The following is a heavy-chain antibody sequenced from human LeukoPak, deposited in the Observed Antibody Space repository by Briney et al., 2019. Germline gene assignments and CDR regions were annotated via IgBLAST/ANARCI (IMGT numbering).Heavy chain of an antibody. CDR3: ARGGYYGSGNDFRFDP. CDR2: INQSGST. D-gene: IGHD3-10*01. V-gene: IGHV4-34*01. Sequence: SETLSLTCAVYGGSFSGYYWSWIRQSPGKGLEWIGEINQSGSTNYNPSLKSRVTISVDTSKNQFSLKLTSVTAADTAVYFCARGGYYGSGNDFRFDPWGQGTLVTVSS. CDR1: GGSFSGYY. J-gene: IGHJ5*02.